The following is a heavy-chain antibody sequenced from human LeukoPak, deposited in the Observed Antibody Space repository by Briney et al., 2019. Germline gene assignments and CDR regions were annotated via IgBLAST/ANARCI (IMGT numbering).Heavy chain of an antibody. V-gene: IGHV3-20*04. Sequence: GGSLRLSCAASGFTFDDYGMSWVRQAPGKGLEWVSGINWNGGSTGYADSVKGQFTISRDNAKNSLYLQMNSLRAEDTALYYCARDSDDFWSGYYRHWGQGTLVTVSS. CDR2: INWNGGST. D-gene: IGHD3-3*01. CDR1: GFTFDDYG. J-gene: IGHJ4*02. CDR3: ARDSDDFWSGYYRH.